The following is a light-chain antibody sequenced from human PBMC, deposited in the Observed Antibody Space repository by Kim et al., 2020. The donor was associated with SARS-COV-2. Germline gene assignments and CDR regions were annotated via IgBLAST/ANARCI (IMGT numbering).Light chain of an antibody. J-gene: IGLJ1*01. Sequence: QSALTQPASVSGSPGQSITISCTGTSSDVGGYNYVSWYQHHPGKAPKLMIYDVSKRPSGVSNRFSGSKSGNTASLTISGLQAEDEAAYYCSSYTSWDYVFGTGTKVTVL. CDR2: DVS. V-gene: IGLV2-14*03. CDR1: SSDVGGYNY. CDR3: SSYTSWDYV.